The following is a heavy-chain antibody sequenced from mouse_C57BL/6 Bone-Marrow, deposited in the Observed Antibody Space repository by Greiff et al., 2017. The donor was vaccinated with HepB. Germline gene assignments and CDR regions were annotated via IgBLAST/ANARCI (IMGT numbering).Heavy chain of an antibody. Sequence: VQLQQSGPELVKPGASVKISCKASGYAFSSSWMNWVKQRPGKGLEWIGRIYPGDGDTNYNGKFKGKAKLTADKSSSTAYMQLSSLTSEDSAVYFCARCSSPAWFAYWGQGTLVTVSA. J-gene: IGHJ3*01. V-gene: IGHV1-82*01. CDR3: ARCSSPAWFAY. CDR2: IYPGDGDT. D-gene: IGHD1-1*01. CDR1: GYAFSSSW.